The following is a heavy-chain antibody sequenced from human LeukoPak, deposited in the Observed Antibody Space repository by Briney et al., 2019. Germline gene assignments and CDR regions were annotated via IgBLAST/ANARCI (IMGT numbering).Heavy chain of an antibody. D-gene: IGHD3-10*01. CDR2: ISYDGSNK. Sequence: GRSLRLSCAASGFTFSSYGMHWVRQAPGKGLEWVAVISYDGSNKYYADSVKGRFTISRDNSKNTLYLQMSSLRAEDTAIYYCAKAVGVIYMGIDYWGQGSLVTVSS. V-gene: IGHV3-30*18. CDR1: GFTFSSYG. CDR3: AKAVGVIYMGIDY. J-gene: IGHJ4*02.